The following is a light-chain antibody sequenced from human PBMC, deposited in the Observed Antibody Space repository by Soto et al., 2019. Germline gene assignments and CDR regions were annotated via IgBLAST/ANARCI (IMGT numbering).Light chain of an antibody. CDR1: SSDVGGYNF. V-gene: IGLV2-14*01. J-gene: IGLJ1*01. Sequence: QSALTQPASVSGSPGQSITISCTGTSSDVGGYNFVSWYQQHPGKAPKLMIYEVSNRPSGVSNRFSGSKSGNTASLTISGLQAEDEADYYCSSYARSNTLVFGTGTTLTVL. CDR3: SSYARSNTLV. CDR2: EVS.